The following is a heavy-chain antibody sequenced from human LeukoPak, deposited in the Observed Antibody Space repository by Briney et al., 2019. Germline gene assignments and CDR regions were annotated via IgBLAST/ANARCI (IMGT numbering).Heavy chain of an antibody. CDR3: ARGGYCSSTICYPRNAFDM. D-gene: IGHD2-2*01. Sequence: PGGSLRLSCAASGFTFSSHEMNWVRQAPGKGLEWISHISNGVTTIYYADSVKGRFTISRDNAKNSLYLQMNSLRAEDTAVYYCARGGYCSSTICYPRNAFDMWGQGTVVTVSS. CDR1: GFTFSSHE. CDR2: ISNGVTTI. V-gene: IGHV3-48*03. J-gene: IGHJ3*02.